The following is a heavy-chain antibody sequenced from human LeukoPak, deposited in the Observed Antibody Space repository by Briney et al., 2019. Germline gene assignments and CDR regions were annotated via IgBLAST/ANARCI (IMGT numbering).Heavy chain of an antibody. CDR1: GYSFTNNA. D-gene: IGHD3-3*01. CDR2: INPLNGHT. V-gene: IGHV1-18*04. CDR3: AREGDFGSYPFDY. J-gene: IGHJ4*02. Sequence: VASVKVSCKASGYSFTNNAVSWVRQAPGQGLEWMGWINPLNGHTDYAQKFQGRVTMTRDTNTGTLYMELRSLRSDDTAVYYCAREGDFGSYPFDYWGQGTLVIVAS.